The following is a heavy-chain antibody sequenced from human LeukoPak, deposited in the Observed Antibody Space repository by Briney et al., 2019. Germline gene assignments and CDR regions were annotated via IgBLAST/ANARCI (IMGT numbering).Heavy chain of an antibody. CDR2: ISAYNGNT. D-gene: IGHD5-18*01. J-gene: IGHJ4*02. CDR3: ARDGTRYSYGPSDY. Sequence: GESLKISCKGSGYIFTNSWIGWVRQAPGQGLEWMGWISAYNGNTNYAQKLQGRVTMTTDTSTSTAYMELRSLRSDDTAVYYCARDGTRYSYGPSDYWGQGTLVTVSS. CDR1: GYIFTNSW. V-gene: IGHV1-18*04.